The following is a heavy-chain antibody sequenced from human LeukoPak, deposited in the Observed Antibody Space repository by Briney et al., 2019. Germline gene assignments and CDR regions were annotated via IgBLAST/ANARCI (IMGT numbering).Heavy chain of an antibody. CDR1: GFTFSSYW. V-gene: IGHV3-7*01. CDR2: IKRDGSEE. Sequence: GGSLRLSCAGSGFTFSSYWMSWVRQAPGKGLEWVASIKRDGSEEYYVDSVKGRFTISRDNAKNSVYLQMNSLRAEDTAVYYCASTWNYLYFDYWGQGTLVTVSS. J-gene: IGHJ4*02. D-gene: IGHD1-7*01. CDR3: ASTWNYLYFDY.